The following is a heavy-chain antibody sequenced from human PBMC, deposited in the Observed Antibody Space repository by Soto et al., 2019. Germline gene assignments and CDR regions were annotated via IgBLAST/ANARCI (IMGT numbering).Heavy chain of an antibody. CDR2: ISAYNGNT. Sequence: QVQLVQSGAEVKKPGASVKVSCKASGYTFTSYGISWVRQAPGQGLEWMGWISAYNGNTNYAQKLKGRATTTEDTSTNTAYMKLRSMRSDDTAVYCCAREDPPSVNWGQGTLVTVSS. J-gene: IGHJ4*02. V-gene: IGHV1-18*01. CDR3: AREDPPSVN. D-gene: IGHD2-2*01. CDR1: GYTFTSYG.